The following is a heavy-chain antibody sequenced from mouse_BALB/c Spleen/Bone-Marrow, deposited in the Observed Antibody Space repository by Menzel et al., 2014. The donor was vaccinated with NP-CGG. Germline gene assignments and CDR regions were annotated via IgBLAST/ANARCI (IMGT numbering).Heavy chain of an antibody. J-gene: IGHJ3*01. CDR2: INPSSGYT. V-gene: IGHV1-4*01. CDR3: ARESYGNWFAY. D-gene: IGHD2-1*01. Sequence: SGAELARPGASVKMSCEASGYAFTSYTMHWVKQRPGQGLEWIGYINPSSGYTNYNQKFKDKATLTADKSSSTAYMQLSSLTSEDSAVYYCARESYGNWFAYWGQGTLVTVSA. CDR1: GYAFTSYT.